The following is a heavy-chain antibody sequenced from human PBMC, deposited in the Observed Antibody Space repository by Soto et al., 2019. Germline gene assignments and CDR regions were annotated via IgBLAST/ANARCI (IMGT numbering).Heavy chain of an antibody. CDR1: GGSISSGGYS. Sequence: SETLSLTCAVSGGSISSGGYSWSWIRQPPGKGLEWIGRIYTSGSTNYNPSLKSRVTMSVDTSKNQFSLKLSSVTAADTAVYYCARATYYYDSSGYLYYFDYWGQGTLVTVSS. J-gene: IGHJ4*02. V-gene: IGHV4-61*02. CDR2: IYTSGST. D-gene: IGHD3-22*01. CDR3: ARATYYYDSSGYLYYFDY.